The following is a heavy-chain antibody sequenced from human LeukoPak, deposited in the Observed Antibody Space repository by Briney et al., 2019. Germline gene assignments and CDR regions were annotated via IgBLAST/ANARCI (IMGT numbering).Heavy chain of an antibody. D-gene: IGHD1-1*01. CDR2: IKQDGSEK. CDR1: GFTFSSYA. J-gene: IGHJ6*03. CDR3: ARDLGGTNYYYYYMDV. Sequence: GGSLRLSCAASGFTFSSYAMHWVRQAPGKGLEWVANIKQDGSEKYYVDSVKGRFTISRDNAKNSLYLQMNSLRAEDTAVYYCARDLGGTNYYYYYMDVWGKGTTVTVSS. V-gene: IGHV3-7*01.